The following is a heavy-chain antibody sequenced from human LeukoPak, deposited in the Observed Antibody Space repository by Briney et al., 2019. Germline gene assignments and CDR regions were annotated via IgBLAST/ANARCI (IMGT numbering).Heavy chain of an antibody. V-gene: IGHV1-18*01. D-gene: IGHD6-19*01. J-gene: IGHJ4*02. CDR2: ISGYNGNT. CDR1: GYTFTTHG. Sequence: GASVKVSCKASGYTFTTHGLSWVRQAPGQGPEWMGRISGYNGNTNYAQEFLGRVTMTTDTSTNTAYMELRSLRSDDTAVYYCAMWAGIAEAGFEGPFDYWGQGTLVTVSS. CDR3: AMWAGIAEAGFEGPFDY.